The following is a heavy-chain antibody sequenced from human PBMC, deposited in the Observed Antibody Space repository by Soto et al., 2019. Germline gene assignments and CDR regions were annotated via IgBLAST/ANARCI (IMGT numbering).Heavy chain of an antibody. D-gene: IGHD4-17*01. Sequence: SETLSLTCTVSGGSISSSSYYWGWIRQPPGKGLEWIGSIYYSGNTHYNPSLKSRSTISVDTSKNQFSLKLTSVTATDTAVYYCARFFLYVYGDYSLGYFFDYWGQGSLVTVSS. V-gene: IGHV4-39*01. J-gene: IGHJ4*02. CDR1: GGSISSSSYY. CDR2: IYYSGNT. CDR3: ARFFLYVYGDYSLGYFFDY.